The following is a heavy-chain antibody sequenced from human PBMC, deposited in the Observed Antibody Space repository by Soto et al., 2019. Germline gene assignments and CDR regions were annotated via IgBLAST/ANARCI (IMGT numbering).Heavy chain of an antibody. Sequence: QVQLVQSGAEVKKPGASVKVSCKASGYTFTNYYTHWMRQAPGQGLEWMGIISPSGGSTSDAQKFQGRVTMTRDTSPSPVYMELSSLRSEDTAVYYCARIRDDGQPFDYWGQGTLVTVSS. J-gene: IGHJ4*02. CDR3: ARIRDDGQPFDY. V-gene: IGHV1-46*01. CDR2: ISPSGGST. CDR1: GYTFTNYY. D-gene: IGHD3-3*01.